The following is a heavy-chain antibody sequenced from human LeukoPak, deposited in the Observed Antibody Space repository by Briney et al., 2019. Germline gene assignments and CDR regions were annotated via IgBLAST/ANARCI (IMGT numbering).Heavy chain of an antibody. CDR1: GFTFSSYG. CDR3: AKDPNRYCGGDCYLGGYYFDY. V-gene: IGHV3-30*02. CDR2: IRYDGNNK. J-gene: IGHJ4*02. Sequence: PGGSLRLSCAASGFTFSSYGMHWVRQAPGKGLGWVAFIRYDGNNKYYADSVKGRFTISRDNSKNTLYLQMNSLRAEDTTVYYCAKDPNRYCGGDCYLGGYYFDYWGQGTLVTVSS. D-gene: IGHD2-21*01.